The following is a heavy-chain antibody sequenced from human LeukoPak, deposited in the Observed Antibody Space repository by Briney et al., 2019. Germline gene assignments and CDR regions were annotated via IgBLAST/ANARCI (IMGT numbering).Heavy chain of an antibody. J-gene: IGHJ6*02. Sequence: RGSLRLSCAATGFTFISYSMKKFRQAPLYWLDSVSSFSSSSSTIYYADSVKGRFTISRDNAKNSLYLQMNSLRAEDTAVYYCAKDGIDDILTGYYYHGMDVWGQGTTVTVSS. CDR1: GFTFISYS. CDR3: AKDGIDDILTGYYYHGMDV. V-gene: IGHV3-48*01. CDR2: FSSSSSTI. D-gene: IGHD3-9*01.